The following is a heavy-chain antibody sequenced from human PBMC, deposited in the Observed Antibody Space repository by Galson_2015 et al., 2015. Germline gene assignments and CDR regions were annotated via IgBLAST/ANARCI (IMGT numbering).Heavy chain of an antibody. Sequence: SLRLSCAASGFTFSSYAMSWVRQAPGKGLEWVSSISGSSGGTNYVDSVKGRFTISRDNSKNTLFLQMNGLRAEDTAVYYCAKGGGSRSGYRSSASCYQGAAFDIWGQGTMVTVSS. CDR2: ISGSSGGT. J-gene: IGHJ3*02. V-gene: IGHV3-23*01. CDR1: GFTFSSYA. CDR3: AKGGGSRSGYRSSASCYQGAAFDI. D-gene: IGHD2-2*01.